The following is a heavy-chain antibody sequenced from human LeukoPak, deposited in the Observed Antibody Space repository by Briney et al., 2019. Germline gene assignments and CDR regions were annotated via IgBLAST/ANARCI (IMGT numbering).Heavy chain of an antibody. Sequence: GGSLRLSCAASGFTFSTYGMHWVRQAQGKGLEWVALTWYDGSNKNYADSVKGRFTISRDNSKNTLYLQMNSLRGEGTAVYYCARGGLTIAEATTSWYLDYWGQGTLVTVSS. CDR2: TWYDGSNK. CDR1: GFTFSTYG. D-gene: IGHD1-26*01. CDR3: ARGGLTIAEATTSWYLDY. V-gene: IGHV3-33*01. J-gene: IGHJ4*02.